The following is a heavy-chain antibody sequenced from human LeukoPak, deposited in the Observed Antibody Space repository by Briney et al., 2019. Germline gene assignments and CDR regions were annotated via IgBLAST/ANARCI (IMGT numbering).Heavy chain of an antibody. CDR1: GFTFSDYY. D-gene: IGHD2-2*02. J-gene: IGHJ4*02. Sequence: GGSLRLSCAASGFTFSDYYMSWIRQAPGKGLEWVSYISSSGSTIYYADSVKGRFTISRDDAKNSLYLQMNSLRAEDTAVYYCARRYQLLYPYYFDYWGQGTLVTVSS. CDR3: ARRYQLLYPYYFDY. V-gene: IGHV3-11*04. CDR2: ISSSGSTI.